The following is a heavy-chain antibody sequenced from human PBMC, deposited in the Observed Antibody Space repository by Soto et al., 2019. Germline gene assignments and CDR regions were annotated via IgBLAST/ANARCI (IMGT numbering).Heavy chain of an antibody. J-gene: IGHJ4*02. D-gene: IGHD3-22*01. CDR2: ISGYDGNT. CDR3: ARGGSGSYIDY. Sequence: HVQLVQSEPEVKKPGASVKVSCKASGYTFRSYGINWVRQAPGQGLEWMGWISGYDGNTNYAQMFQGRVTLTTDTSTTTAYMELRSLRSDDTAVYYCARGGSGSYIDYWGRGALVTGSS. CDR1: GYTFRSYG. V-gene: IGHV1-18*01.